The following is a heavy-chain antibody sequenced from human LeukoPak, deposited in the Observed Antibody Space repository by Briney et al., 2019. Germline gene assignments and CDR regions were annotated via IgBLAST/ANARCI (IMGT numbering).Heavy chain of an antibody. CDR3: ARVRWVRNNFAFYFDY. CDR1: GFPVSSNY. V-gene: IGHV3-53*01. J-gene: IGHJ4*02. D-gene: IGHD1-1*01. CDR2: IYSGGST. Sequence: GGSLRLSCAASGFPVSSNYMAWVRQAPGKWLEWRSVIYSGGSTYYADSVEGRFTISRDNAKNTLSLQMNSLRAADTAVYYCARVRWVRNNFAFYFDYWGQGTLVTVSS.